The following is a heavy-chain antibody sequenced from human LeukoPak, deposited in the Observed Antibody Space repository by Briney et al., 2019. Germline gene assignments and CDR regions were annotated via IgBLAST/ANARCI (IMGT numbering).Heavy chain of an antibody. V-gene: IGHV1-46*01. D-gene: IGHD6-19*01. CDR3: AKDGSGWYNSPGANWPTTLWY. CDR2: INPSGGST. Sequence: ASVKVSCKASGYTFTSYYMHWVRQAPGQGLEWMGIINPSGGSTSYAQKFQGRVTMTRDMSTSTDYMELSSLRSEDTAVYYCAKDGSGWYNSPGANWPTTLWYWGQGTLVTVSS. CDR1: GYTFTSYY. J-gene: IGHJ4*02.